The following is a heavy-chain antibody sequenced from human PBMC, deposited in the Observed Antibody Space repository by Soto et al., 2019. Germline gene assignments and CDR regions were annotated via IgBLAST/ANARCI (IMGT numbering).Heavy chain of an antibody. Sequence: LQLQDSGSGLVKPSQTMSLTCAVSGGAISRGGYSWSWIREPPGKVLACIGYIYHSGSPYYNPSLESRVTLSVDRANKQLTLTLSPVTPSDTAVYYFGRGPPLLCWSQGTLVSVS. CDR3: GRGPPLLC. CDR2: IYHSGSP. CDR1: GGAISRGGYS. J-gene: IGHJ4*02. V-gene: IGHV4-30-2*01. D-gene: IGHD2-21*01.